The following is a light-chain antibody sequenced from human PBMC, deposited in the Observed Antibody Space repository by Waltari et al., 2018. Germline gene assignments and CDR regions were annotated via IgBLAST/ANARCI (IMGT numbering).Light chain of an antibody. V-gene: IGKV3-11*01. CDR2: DAS. CDR1: QSVTTY. Sequence: EIVLTQSPGTLSLSPGERATLSCRAGQSVTTYLAWYQQKAGQAPRLLIYDASKRATGIPARLSGSGSGTDFTLTISSLEPEDFAVYYCQQRSNWPLTFGGGTRVEIK. CDR3: QQRSNWPLT. J-gene: IGKJ4*01.